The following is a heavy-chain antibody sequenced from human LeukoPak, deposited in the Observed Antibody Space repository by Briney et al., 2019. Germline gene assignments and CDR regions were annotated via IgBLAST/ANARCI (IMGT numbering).Heavy chain of an antibody. CDR1: GGSISSSSYY. J-gene: IGHJ4*02. D-gene: IGHD4-11*01. Sequence: KPSETLSLTCTVSGGSISSSSYYWGWIRQPPGKGLEWIGSIYYSGSTNYNPSLKSRATISVDTSKNQFSLKLSSVTAADTAVYYCARQNTVTTRYTFDYWGQGTLVTVSS. CDR2: IYYSGST. CDR3: ARQNTVTTRYTFDY. V-gene: IGHV4-39*01.